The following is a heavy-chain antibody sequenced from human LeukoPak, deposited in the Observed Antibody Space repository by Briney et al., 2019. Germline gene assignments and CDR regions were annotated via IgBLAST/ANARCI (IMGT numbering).Heavy chain of an antibody. D-gene: IGHD1-14*01. Sequence: GGSLRLSCEASGFTFSSYAMSWVRQPPGKGLEWVSAISGSGGSTYYADSVKGRFTISRDNSKNTLYLQMNSLRAEDTAVYYCTKHSGIQHHYYYGMDVWGQGTTVTVSS. CDR2: ISGSGGST. V-gene: IGHV3-23*01. CDR3: TKHSGIQHHYYYGMDV. CDR1: GFTFSSYA. J-gene: IGHJ6*02.